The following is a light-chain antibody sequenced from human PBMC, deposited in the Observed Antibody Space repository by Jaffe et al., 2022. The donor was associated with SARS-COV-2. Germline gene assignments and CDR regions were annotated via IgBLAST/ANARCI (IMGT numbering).Light chain of an antibody. J-gene: IGKJ2*01. CDR2: EVS. CDR1: QSLLHDDGKTY. Sequence: EIVMTQAPLSLSVTPGQPASISCKSSQSLLHDDGKTYFYWFLQRPGQTPQLLIYEVSNRVSGVPDRFSGSGSGTDFTLIISRVEAEDVGVYYCMQNIQLPTFGQGTDLEIK. V-gene: IGKV2D-29*01. CDR3: MQNIQLPT.